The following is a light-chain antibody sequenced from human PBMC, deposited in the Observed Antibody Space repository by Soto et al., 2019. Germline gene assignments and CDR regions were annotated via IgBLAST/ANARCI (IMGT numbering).Light chain of an antibody. CDR2: YDS. Sequence: SYELTQPPSVSVAPGKTARITCGGNNIGSKSVHWYQQKPGQAPVLGIYYDSDRPSGIPERFSGSNSGNTATLTISRVEAGDEADYYCQVWDSSSDLPVFGGGTKLTVL. V-gene: IGLV3-21*04. CDR1: NIGSKS. J-gene: IGLJ2*01. CDR3: QVWDSSSDLPV.